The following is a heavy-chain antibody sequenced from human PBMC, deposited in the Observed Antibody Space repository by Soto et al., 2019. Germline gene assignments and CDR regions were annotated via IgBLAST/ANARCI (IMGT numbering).Heavy chain of an antibody. CDR2: INAANGDT. J-gene: IGHJ5*02. D-gene: IGHD6-13*01. CDR1: GYTFTSYG. Sequence: ASVKVSCKASGYTFTSYGIHWVRQAPGQRLEWMGWINAANGDTKYSPKFQGRVTITRDTSASTAYMELSSLRSEDTAVYYCVRRHVSATGIDWFDPWGRGTLVTVSS. CDR3: VRRHVSATGIDWFDP. V-gene: IGHV1-3*01.